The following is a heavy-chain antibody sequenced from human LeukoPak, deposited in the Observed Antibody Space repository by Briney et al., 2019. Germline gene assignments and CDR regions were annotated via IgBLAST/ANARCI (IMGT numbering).Heavy chain of an antibody. CDR1: GFTFSSYD. J-gene: IGHJ6*02. D-gene: IGHD7-27*01. CDR3: IRIRTGQHQYGMDV. CDR2: IDTVGNT. Sequence: PGGSLRLSCAASGFTFSSYDMHWVRQATGKGLEWVSAIDTVGNTYYDGSVRGRFTISREDAWNSLYLQMNSLRDGDTAVYYCIRIRTGQHQYGMDVWGQGTTVIVSS. V-gene: IGHV3-13*01.